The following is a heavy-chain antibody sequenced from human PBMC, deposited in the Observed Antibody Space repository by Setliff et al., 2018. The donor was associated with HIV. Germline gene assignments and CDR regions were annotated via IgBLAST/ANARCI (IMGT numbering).Heavy chain of an antibody. D-gene: IGHD6-13*01. CDR1: GFTFSSYG. CDR3: AKDHATSSWFTALLDY. J-gene: IGHJ4*02. Sequence: GGSLRLSCAASGFTFSSYGMHWVRQAPGKGLEWVAFIQYDGSNKYYADSVKGRFTISRDNSKNKLYLQMNSLRPEDTAVYYFAKDHATSSWFTALLDYCGQGALVTVSS. CDR2: IQYDGSNK. V-gene: IGHV3-30*02.